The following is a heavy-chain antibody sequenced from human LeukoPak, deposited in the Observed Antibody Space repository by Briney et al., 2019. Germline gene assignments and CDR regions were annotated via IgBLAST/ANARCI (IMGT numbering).Heavy chain of an antibody. V-gene: IGHV1-2*02. CDR3: ARVGKGKSFGEVLKGRMKTNWFDP. D-gene: IGHD3-10*01. Sequence: ASVKVSCKASGYTFTSYDINWVRQATGQGLEWMGWINPNSGGTNYAQKFQGRVTMTRDTSISTAYMELSRLRSDDTAVYYCARVGKGKSFGEVLKGRMKTNWFDPWGQGTLVTVSS. CDR2: INPNSGGT. CDR1: GYTFTSYD. J-gene: IGHJ5*02.